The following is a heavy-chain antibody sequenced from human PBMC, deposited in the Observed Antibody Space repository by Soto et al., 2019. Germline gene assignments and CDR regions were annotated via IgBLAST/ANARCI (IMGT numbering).Heavy chain of an antibody. CDR1: VFTFSSYE. V-gene: IGHV3-48*03. CDR3: ARDQEAGSFFPYYYGMDV. CDR2: ISSSGSTI. D-gene: IGHD6-13*01. Sequence: PGESLKISCATSVFTFSSYEMNWVRQAPGKGLEWVSYISSSGSTIYYADSVKGRFTISRDNAKNSLYLQMDSLRAEDTAVYYCARDQEAGSFFPYYYGMDVWGQGTTVTVSS. J-gene: IGHJ6*02.